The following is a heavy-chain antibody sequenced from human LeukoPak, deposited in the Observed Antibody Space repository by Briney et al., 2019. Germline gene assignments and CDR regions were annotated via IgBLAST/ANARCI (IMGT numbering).Heavy chain of an antibody. J-gene: IGHJ3*02. CDR1: GGTFISYA. Sequence: SVKVSCKASGGTFISYAISWVRQAPGQGLEWMGGIIPIFGTANYAQKFQGRVTITADESTSTAYMELSSLRSEDTAVYYCASPRLAYCGGDCYPYAFDIWGQGTMVTVSS. D-gene: IGHD2-21*02. CDR3: ASPRLAYCGGDCYPYAFDI. CDR2: IIPIFGTA. V-gene: IGHV1-69*13.